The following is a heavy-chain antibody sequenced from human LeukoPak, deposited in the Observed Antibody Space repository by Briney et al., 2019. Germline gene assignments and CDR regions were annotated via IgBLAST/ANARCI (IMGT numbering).Heavy chain of an antibody. V-gene: IGHV4-4*08. J-gene: IGHJ3*02. Sequence: SETLSLTCTVSGGSISSYYWSWIRQPPGKGLEWIGYIYTSRSTNYNPTLKGRVTMSVDTSKSHFSLKLSSVTAADTAVYYCARDPDIVVVPGAFDIWGQGKMVTVSS. CDR3: ARDPDIVVVPGAFDI. CDR1: GGSISSYY. D-gene: IGHD2-15*01. CDR2: IYTSRST.